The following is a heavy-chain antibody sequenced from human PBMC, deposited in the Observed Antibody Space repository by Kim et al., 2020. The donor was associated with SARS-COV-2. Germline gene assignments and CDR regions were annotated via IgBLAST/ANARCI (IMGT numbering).Heavy chain of an antibody. Sequence: SETLSLTCTVSGGSISSYYWSWIRQPPGKGLEWVGYIYYSGSTNYNPSLKSRVTISVDTSKNQFSLKLSSVTAADTAVYYCARGVGRDGDKLRYWYFDLWGRGTLVTVSS. CDR1: GGSISSYY. CDR2: IYYSGST. D-gene: IGHD1-26*01. CDR3: ARGVGRDGDKLRYWYFDL. J-gene: IGHJ2*01. V-gene: IGHV4-59*01.